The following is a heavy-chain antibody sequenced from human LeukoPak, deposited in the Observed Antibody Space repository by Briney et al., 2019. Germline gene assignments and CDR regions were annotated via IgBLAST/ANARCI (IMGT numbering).Heavy chain of an antibody. Sequence: PGGSLRLSCAASGFTFSRFAMSWVRQAPGKGLEWVSGFSGSGGSTYYADSVKGRFTISRDNSKNTLYLQMNSLRVEDTAVYYCAKACMTRFDYWGQGSMVTVSS. J-gene: IGHJ4*02. D-gene: IGHD2-8*01. CDR1: GFTFSRFA. V-gene: IGHV3-23*01. CDR3: AKACMTRFDY. CDR2: FSGSGGST.